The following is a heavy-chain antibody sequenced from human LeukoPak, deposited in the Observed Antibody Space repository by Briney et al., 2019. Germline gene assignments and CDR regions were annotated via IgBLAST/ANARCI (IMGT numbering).Heavy chain of an antibody. D-gene: IGHD3-16*02. V-gene: IGHV3-33*08. CDR3: ARNYDYVWGSYRSNWFDP. Sequence: GGSLRLSCAASGFTFSSYGMHWVRQAPGKGLEWVAVIWYDGSNKYYADSVKGRFTISRDNSKNTLYLQMNSLRAEDTAVYYCARNYDYVWGSYRSNWFDPWGQGTLVTVSS. CDR1: GFTFSSYG. J-gene: IGHJ5*02. CDR2: IWYDGSNK.